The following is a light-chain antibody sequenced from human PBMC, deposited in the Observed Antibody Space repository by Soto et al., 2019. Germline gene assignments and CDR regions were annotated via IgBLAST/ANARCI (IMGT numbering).Light chain of an antibody. V-gene: IGKV3-15*01. CDR1: QSVSSN. CDR2: GVS. Sequence: IVLTQSPSTLSVSPGESATLSCRASQSVSSNLAWYQQKPGQAPRLLIYGVSTRATGIPARFSGSGSETKFTLTISSLQSEDFAVYYCQQYNNWPPLTFGGGTKVDIK. J-gene: IGKJ4*01. CDR3: QQYNNWPPLT.